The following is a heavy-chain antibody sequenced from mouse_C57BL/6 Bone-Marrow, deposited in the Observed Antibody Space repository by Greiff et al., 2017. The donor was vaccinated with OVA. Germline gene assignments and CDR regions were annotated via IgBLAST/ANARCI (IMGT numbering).Heavy chain of an antibody. Sequence: QVQLQQPGAELVKPGASVKMSCKASGYTFTSYWITWVKQRPGQGLEWIGDIYPGSGSTNYNEKFKSKATLTVDTSSSTAYMQLSSLTSEDSAVYYCARGDYYGSSSPWLAYWGQGTLVTVSA. V-gene: IGHV1-55*01. CDR2: IYPGSGST. CDR3: ARGDYYGSSSPWLAY. J-gene: IGHJ3*01. CDR1: GYTFTSYW. D-gene: IGHD1-1*01.